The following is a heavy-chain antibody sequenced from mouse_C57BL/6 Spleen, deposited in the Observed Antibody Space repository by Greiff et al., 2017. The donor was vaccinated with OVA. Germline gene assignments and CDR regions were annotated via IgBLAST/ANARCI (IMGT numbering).Heavy chain of an antibody. CDR3: ARGVLRYVDY. V-gene: IGHV1-61*01. CDR2: IYPSDSET. J-gene: IGHJ2*01. D-gene: IGHD2-14*01. CDR1: GYTFTSYW. Sequence: QVQLQQPGAELVRPGSSVKLSCKASGYTFTSYWMDWVKQRPGQGLEWIGNIYPSDSETHYNQKFKDKATLTVDKSSSTAYMQLSSLTSEDSAVYYCARGVLRYVDYWGQGTTLTVSS.